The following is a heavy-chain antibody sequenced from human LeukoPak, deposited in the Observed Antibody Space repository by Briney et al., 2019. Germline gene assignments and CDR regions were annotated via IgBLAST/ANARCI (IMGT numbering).Heavy chain of an antibody. V-gene: IGHV4-59*01. CDR1: GGSISSYY. CDR3: ARGGSGWYQPFYFDY. CDR2: IYYSGST. J-gene: IGHJ4*02. Sequence: ETLSLTCAVSGGSISSYYWSWIRQPPGKGQEWIGYIYYSGSTNYNPSLKSRVTISVDTSKNQFSLKLSSVTAADTAVYYCARGGSGWYQPFYFDYWGQGTLVTVSS. D-gene: IGHD6-19*01.